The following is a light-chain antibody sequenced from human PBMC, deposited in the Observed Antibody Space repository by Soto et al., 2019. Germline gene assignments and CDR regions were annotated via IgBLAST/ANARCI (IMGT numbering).Light chain of an antibody. CDR3: QQYDNSPIT. CDR2: GAS. V-gene: IGKV3-20*01. CDR1: QSISSSF. Sequence: ELVLTQSPGILSVSPGDSASLSCGASQSISSSFLAWYQQKTGQAPRILIYGASSRATGIPDRFSGTGSETDLNLTISSLEPEDFAVYYCQQYDNSPITCGQGTRLEIK. J-gene: IGKJ5*01.